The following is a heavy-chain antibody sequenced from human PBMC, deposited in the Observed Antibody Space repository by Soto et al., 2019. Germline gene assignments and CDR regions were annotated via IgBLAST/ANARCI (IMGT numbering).Heavy chain of an antibody. D-gene: IGHD3-16*02. J-gene: IGHJ6*03. CDR2: INHSGST. CDR1: GGSFSGYY. CDR3: ARREGKIWWSYRSNYYYYYIDV. Sequence: SETLSLTCAVYGGSFSGYYWSWIRQPPGKGLEWIGEINHSGSTNYNPSLKSRVTISVDTSKNQFSLKLSSVTAADTAVYYCARREGKIWWSYRSNYYYYYIDVWGKGNTVTVSS. V-gene: IGHV4-34*01.